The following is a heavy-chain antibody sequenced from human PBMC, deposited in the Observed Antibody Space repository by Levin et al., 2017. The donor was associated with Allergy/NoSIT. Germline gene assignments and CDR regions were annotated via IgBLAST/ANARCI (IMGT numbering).Heavy chain of an antibody. CDR2: IYYSGST. V-gene: IGHV4-39*07. J-gene: IGHJ5*02. CDR3: ARLGRYYGSGSYYSGPRGWFDP. D-gene: IGHD3-10*01. Sequence: SETLSLTCTVSGGSISSSSYYWGWIRQPPGKGLEWIGSIYYSGSTYYNPSLKSRVTISVDTSKNQFSLKLSSVTAADTAVYYCARLGRYYGSGSYYSGPRGWFDPWGQGTLVTVSS. CDR1: GGSISSSSYY.